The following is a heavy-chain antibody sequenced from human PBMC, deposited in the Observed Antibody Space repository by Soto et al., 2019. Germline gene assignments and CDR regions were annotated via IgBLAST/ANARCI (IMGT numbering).Heavy chain of an antibody. J-gene: IGHJ4*02. D-gene: IGHD3-10*01. V-gene: IGHV4-39*01. CDR3: ARTSGRFGVDY. CDR1: GGSISSSSYY. Sequence: QLQLQESGPGLVKPSETLSLTCTVSGGSISSSSYYWGWIRQPPGKGLEWIGSIYYSGSTYYNPSLKSRVTISVDTSKNQFSLKLSSVTAADTAVYYCARTSGRFGVDYWGQGTLVTVSS. CDR2: IYYSGST.